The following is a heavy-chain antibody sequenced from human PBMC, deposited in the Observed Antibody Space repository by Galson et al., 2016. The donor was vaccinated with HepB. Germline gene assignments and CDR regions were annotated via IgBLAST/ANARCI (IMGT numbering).Heavy chain of an antibody. J-gene: IGHJ5*02. Sequence: SETLSLTCSVSGGSIATSNSYWAWIRQPPGKGLEWIGSIYYSGSTHYNPSLKSRLTVSVDTSKNQFSLTLTSVTAADTGFYYCARNITPIRGGENWFDPWGQGTLVTVSS. CDR1: GGSIATSNSY. D-gene: IGHD1-20*01. V-gene: IGHV4-39*01. CDR2: IYYSGST. CDR3: ARNITPIRGGENWFDP.